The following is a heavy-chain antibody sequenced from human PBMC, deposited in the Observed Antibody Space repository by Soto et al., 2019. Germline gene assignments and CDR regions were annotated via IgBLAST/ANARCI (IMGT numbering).Heavy chain of an antibody. Sequence: EVQLVETGGGLIQPGGSLRLSCAASGFTVSSNYMSWVRQAPGKGLEWVSVIYSGGSTYYADSVKGRFTISRDNSKNTLYLQMNSLRAEDTAVYYCARGGYQLPREAFDIWGQGTMVTVSS. CDR3: ARGGYQLPREAFDI. J-gene: IGHJ3*02. CDR1: GFTVSSNY. D-gene: IGHD2-2*01. CDR2: IYSGGST. V-gene: IGHV3-53*02.